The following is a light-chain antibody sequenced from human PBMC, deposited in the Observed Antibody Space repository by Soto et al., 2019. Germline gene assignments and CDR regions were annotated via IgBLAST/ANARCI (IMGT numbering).Light chain of an antibody. CDR1: SGHSSYI. Sequence: QPVLTQSSSASASLGSSVKLTCTLSSGHSSYIIPWHQQQPGKAPRYLMKLEGSGSYNKGSGVRDRFSGSSSGADRYLTISNLQFEDEADYYCETWDSNTRVFGGGTKVTVL. CDR3: ETWDSNTRV. V-gene: IGLV4-60*02. CDR2: LEGSGSY. J-gene: IGLJ3*02.